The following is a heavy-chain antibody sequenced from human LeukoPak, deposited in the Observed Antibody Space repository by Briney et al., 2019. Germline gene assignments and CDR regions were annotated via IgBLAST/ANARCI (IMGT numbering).Heavy chain of an antibody. CDR1: GFTFTNYW. D-gene: IGHD4-23*01. CDR2: MNSDASST. Sequence: GGSLRLSCAASGFTFTNYWMHWVRQAPGKGLVWVARMNSDASSTSYADSVKGRFTISRDNAKKTLYLQMNSLRAEDTAVYYCARGPDYGGPLRGQGTLVTVSP. CDR3: ARGPDYGGPL. V-gene: IGHV3-74*01. J-gene: IGHJ4*02.